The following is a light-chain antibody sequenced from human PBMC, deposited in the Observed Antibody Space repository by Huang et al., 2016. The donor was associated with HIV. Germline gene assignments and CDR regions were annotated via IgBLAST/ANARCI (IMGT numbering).Light chain of an antibody. CDR1: QRVSIN. V-gene: IGKV3-15*01. CDR2: GAS. J-gene: IGKJ2*01. Sequence: EVVMTQSPATLSVSPGERATFSCRASQRVSINVAWYQQKPGKAPRLLIYGASTRATGIPARFSGSGSGTDFTLTISGLQSEDYAVYFCQQYDDWPPYTFGQGTKLEIK. CDR3: QQYDDWPPYT.